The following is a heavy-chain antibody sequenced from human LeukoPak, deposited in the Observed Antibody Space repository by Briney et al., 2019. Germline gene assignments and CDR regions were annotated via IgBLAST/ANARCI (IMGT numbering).Heavy chain of an antibody. CDR1: GYTFTSYY. J-gene: IGHJ4*02. CDR3: ARVRYDYGDYYFDY. V-gene: IGHV1-46*01. D-gene: IGHD4-17*01. CDR2: INPSGGST. Sequence: ASVKVSCKASGYTFTSYYMHWVRQAPGQGLEWMGIINPSGGSTSYAQKFQGRVTMTRDTSISTAYMELSRLRSDDTAVYYCARVRYDYGDYYFDYWGQGTLVTVSS.